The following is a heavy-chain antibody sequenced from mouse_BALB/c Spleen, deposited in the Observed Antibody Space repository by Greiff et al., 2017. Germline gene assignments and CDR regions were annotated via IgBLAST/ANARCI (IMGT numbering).Heavy chain of an antibody. CDR1: GFAFSSYD. Sequence: EVKLMESGGGLVKPGGSLKLSCAASGFAFSSYDMSWVRQTPEKRLEWVAYISSGGGSTYYPDTVKGRFTISRDNAKNTLYLQMSSLKSEDTAMYYCARLYYDYLYYFDYWGQGTTLTVSS. V-gene: IGHV5-12-1*01. CDR3: ARLYYDYLYYFDY. D-gene: IGHD2-4*01. CDR2: ISSGGGST. J-gene: IGHJ2*01.